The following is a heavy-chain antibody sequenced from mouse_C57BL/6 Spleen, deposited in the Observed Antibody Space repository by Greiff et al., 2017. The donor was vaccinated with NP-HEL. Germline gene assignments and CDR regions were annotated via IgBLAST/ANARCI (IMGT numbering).Heavy chain of an antibody. CDR1: GYTFTSYW. D-gene: IGHD2-5*01. J-gene: IGHJ3*01. Sequence: VQLQQSGAELVKPGASVKMSCKASGYTFTSYWITWVKQRPGQGLEWIGDIYPGSGSTNYNEKFKSKATLTVDTSSSTAYMQLSSLTSEDSAVYYCARSGAYYSNYEVGFAYWGQGTLVTVSA. V-gene: IGHV1-55*01. CDR2: IYPGSGST. CDR3: ARSGAYYSNYEVGFAY.